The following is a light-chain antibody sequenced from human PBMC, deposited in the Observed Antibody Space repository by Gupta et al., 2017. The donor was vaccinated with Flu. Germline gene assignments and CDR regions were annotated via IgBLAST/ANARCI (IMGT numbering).Light chain of an antibody. CDR3: QQGNSLPLT. CDR2: TAS. V-gene: IGKV1-9*01. J-gene: IGKJ5*01. Sequence: PSLLPASVADMDAIASRSIRGIRTHLAWSQQKPGKGPKLLMYTASAVQRGVPSRFSGSGPWTEFTLTISCLQPADFVTYSCQQGNSLPLTFGQGTRL. CDR1: RGIRTH.